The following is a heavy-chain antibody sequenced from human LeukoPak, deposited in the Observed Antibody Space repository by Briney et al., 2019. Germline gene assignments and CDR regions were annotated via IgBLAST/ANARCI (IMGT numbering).Heavy chain of an antibody. J-gene: IGHJ4*02. V-gene: IGHV3-23*01. D-gene: IGHD1-1*01. CDR1: GFTFSSYA. Sequence: GGSLRLSCAASGFTFSSYAMSWVRQAPGKGLEWVSAISGSGGSTYYADSVKGRFTISRDNSKNTLYPQMNSLRAEDTAVYYCAKDRSFWNDLRLGDYWGQGTLVTVSS. CDR2: ISGSGGST. CDR3: AKDRSFWNDLRLGDY.